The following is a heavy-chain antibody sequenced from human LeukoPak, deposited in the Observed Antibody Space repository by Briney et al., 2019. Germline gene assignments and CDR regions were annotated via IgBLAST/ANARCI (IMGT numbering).Heavy chain of an antibody. CDR2: IYYSGST. Sequence: SETLSLTCTVSGGSVSSGSYYWSWLRQPPGKGLEWMGYIYYSGSTNYNPSLKSRVTISVDTSKNQFSLKLSSVTAADTAVYYCARDFRGYRSYYFDYWGQGTLVTVSS. CDR3: ARDFRGYRSYYFDY. V-gene: IGHV4-61*01. D-gene: IGHD3-10*01. CDR1: GGSVSSGSYY. J-gene: IGHJ4*02.